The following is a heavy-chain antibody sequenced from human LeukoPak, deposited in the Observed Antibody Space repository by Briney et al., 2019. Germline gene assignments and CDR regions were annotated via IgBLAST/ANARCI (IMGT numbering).Heavy chain of an antibody. J-gene: IGHJ4*02. D-gene: IGHD3-10*01. CDR3: ARGRGHYYGSGSPSLLDY. V-gene: IGHV4-30-4*08. CDR1: GGSISSGDYY. Sequence: PSETLSLTCTVSGGSISSGDYYWSWIRQPPGKGLEWIGYIYYSGSTYYNPSLKSRVTISVDTSKNQFSLKLSSVTAADTAVYYCARGRGHYYGSGSPSLLDYWGQGTLVTVSS. CDR2: IYYSGST.